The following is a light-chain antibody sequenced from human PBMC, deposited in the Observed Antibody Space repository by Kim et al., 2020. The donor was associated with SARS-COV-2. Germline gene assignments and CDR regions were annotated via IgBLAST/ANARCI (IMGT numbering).Light chain of an antibody. J-gene: IGLJ3*02. CDR2: QDT. CDR1: KLGYKY. Sequence: SYELTQPPSVSVSPGQTASITCSGDKLGYKYASWYQQKPGQSPLLVIYQDTKRPSGIPERFSGSNSGNTATLTISGTQAMDEADYFCQAWDGSTAVFGGGTQLTVL. CDR3: QAWDGSTAV. V-gene: IGLV3-1*01.